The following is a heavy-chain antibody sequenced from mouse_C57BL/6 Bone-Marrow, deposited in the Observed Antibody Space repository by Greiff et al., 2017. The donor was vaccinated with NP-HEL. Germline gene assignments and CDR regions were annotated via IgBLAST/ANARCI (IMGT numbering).Heavy chain of an antibody. CDR1: GFTFSSYA. Sequence: EVKLMESGGGLVKPGGSLKLSCAASGFTFSSYAMSWVRQTPEKRLEWVATISDGGSYTYYPDNVKGRFTISRDNAKNNLYLQMSHLKSEDTAMYYCARWGYYGSSPYWYFDVWGTGTTVTVSS. J-gene: IGHJ1*03. D-gene: IGHD1-1*01. CDR3: ARWGYYGSSPYWYFDV. V-gene: IGHV5-4*03. CDR2: ISDGGSYT.